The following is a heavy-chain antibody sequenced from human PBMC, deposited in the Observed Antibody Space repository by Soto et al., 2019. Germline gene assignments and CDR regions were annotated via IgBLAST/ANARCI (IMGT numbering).Heavy chain of an antibody. Sequence: SQTLSLTCAISGDSVSSYSAAWNWIRQSPSGGLEWLGRTYYRSRFFSDYAESVKSRIIINPDTSKNQFSLQLKSVTPEDTAVYYCVRDRYSSSGWFDPWGQGTPITVSS. CDR1: GDSVSSYSAA. D-gene: IGHD3-10*01. V-gene: IGHV6-1*01. CDR3: VRDRYSSSGWFDP. CDR2: TYYRSRFFS. J-gene: IGHJ5*02.